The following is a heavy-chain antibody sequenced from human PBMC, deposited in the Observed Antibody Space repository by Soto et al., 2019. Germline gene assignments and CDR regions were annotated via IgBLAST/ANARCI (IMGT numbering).Heavy chain of an antibody. D-gene: IGHD3-10*01. CDR1: GFTFSSYA. CDR2: ISGSGGST. J-gene: IGHJ4*02. Sequence: PGGSLRLSCAASGFTFSSYAMSWVRQAPGKGLEWVSAISGSGGSTYYADSVKGRFTISRDNSKNTLYLQMNSLRAEDTAVYYCAKPIRGSGSSQYFDFWGQGTLDTVSS. CDR3: AKPIRGSGSSQYFDF. V-gene: IGHV3-23*01.